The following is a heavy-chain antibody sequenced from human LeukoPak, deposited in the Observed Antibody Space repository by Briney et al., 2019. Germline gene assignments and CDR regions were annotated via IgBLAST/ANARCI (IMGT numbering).Heavy chain of an antibody. CDR2: IHYSGST. J-gene: IGHJ5*02. D-gene: IGHD3-3*01. CDR1: GAPERCRY. CDR3: WRTEWHCDL. Sequence: PSETLSHPLLVAGAPERCRYTCWFRQPPGKGLEWIGYIHYSGSTNYNPSFRSEVTMSVDTFKNQFSLRLSSVTAAEAAVYNCWRTEWHCDLWCQGALVTVSS. V-gene: IGHV4-59*08.